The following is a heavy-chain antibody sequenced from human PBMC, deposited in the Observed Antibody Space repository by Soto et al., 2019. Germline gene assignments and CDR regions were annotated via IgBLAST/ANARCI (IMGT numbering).Heavy chain of an antibody. V-gene: IGHV3-30*18. J-gene: IGHJ6*02. CDR3: AKGTTIFGVVTPGDV. CDR1: GFTFSSYG. D-gene: IGHD3-3*01. CDR2: ISYDGNNK. Sequence: QPGGSLRLSCAASGFTFSSYGMHWVRQAPGKGLGWVAVISYDGNNKYYADSMKGRFTISRDNSKNTLYLQMNSLRAEDTAVYYCAKGTTIFGVVTPGDVWGQGTTVTVSS.